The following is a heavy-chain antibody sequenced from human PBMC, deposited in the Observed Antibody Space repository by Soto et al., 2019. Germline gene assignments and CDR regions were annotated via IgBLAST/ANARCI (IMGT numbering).Heavy chain of an antibody. Sequence: SETLSLTCAVYGGSFSGYYWSWIRQPPGKGLEWIGEINHSGSTNYNPSLKSRVTISVDTSKNQFSLKLSSVTAADTAVYYCARSLPSIPSYSSSWLNEIPRYNWFDPWGQGTLVTVSS. D-gene: IGHD6-13*01. CDR1: GGSFSGYY. CDR3: ARSLPSIPSYSSSWLNEIPRYNWFDP. J-gene: IGHJ5*02. CDR2: INHSGST. V-gene: IGHV4-34*01.